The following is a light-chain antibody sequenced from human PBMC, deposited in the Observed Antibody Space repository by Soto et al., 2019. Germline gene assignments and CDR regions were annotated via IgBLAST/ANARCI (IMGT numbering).Light chain of an antibody. CDR2: DAS. CDR1: QSISSW. CDR3: QQYNSYSQYT. J-gene: IGKJ2*01. V-gene: IGKV1-5*01. Sequence: DIQMTQSPSTLSASVGDRVTITCRASQSISSWLAWYQQKPGKAPKLLIDDASSLGSGVPSRFSGRGSGTEFTLIISSLQPDDVATYYYQQYNSYSQYTFGQGTKLESK.